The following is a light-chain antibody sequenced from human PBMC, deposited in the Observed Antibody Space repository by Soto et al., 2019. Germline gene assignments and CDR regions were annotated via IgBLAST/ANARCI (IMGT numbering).Light chain of an antibody. Sequence: DIQMTQSPSSLSASVGDRVTVTCRASQSINSYLNWYQQKPGKAPNLLIFGASRLQSGVPSRFSGSGSGTDYTLTLSSLQPEDFPTNYCQQSFSAPRYTFGQGTKLDIK. J-gene: IGKJ2*01. CDR3: QQSFSAPRYT. CDR2: GAS. CDR1: QSINSY. V-gene: IGKV1-39*01.